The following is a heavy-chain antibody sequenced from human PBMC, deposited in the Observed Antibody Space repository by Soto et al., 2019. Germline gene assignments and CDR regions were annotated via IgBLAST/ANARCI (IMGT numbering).Heavy chain of an antibody. CDR2: VSGSGGRT. D-gene: IGHD5-12*01. J-gene: IGHJ4*02. CDR3: TMVAKDH. Sequence: EVQLLESGGGLVQPGGSLRLSCAASGFTFSSFAMTWVRQAPGKGLEWVSSVSGSGGRTSYADSVKGRVTIARDNSNNTLYLQINCLRAQDTAVYYCTMVAKDHWGQGTLVIVSS. V-gene: IGHV3-23*01. CDR1: GFTFSSFA.